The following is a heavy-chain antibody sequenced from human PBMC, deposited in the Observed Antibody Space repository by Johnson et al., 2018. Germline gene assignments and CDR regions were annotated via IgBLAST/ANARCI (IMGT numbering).Heavy chain of an antibody. CDR2: ISYDGSNK. CDR1: GFTFSSYG. J-gene: IGHJ6*03. CDR3: TTSEYDVWSGSYYMDV. V-gene: IGHV3-30*03. D-gene: IGHD3-3*01. Sequence: VQLVESGGGVVQPGRSLRLSCAASGFTFSSYGMHWVRQAPGKGLEWVAVISYDGSNKYYADSVKGRFTISRDNSKNTLYLQMNSLRAEDTTVYYCTTSEYDVWSGSYYMDVWGKGTTVTVAS.